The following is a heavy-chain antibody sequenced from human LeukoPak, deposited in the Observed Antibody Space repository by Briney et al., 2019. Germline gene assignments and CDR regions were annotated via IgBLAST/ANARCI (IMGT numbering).Heavy chain of an antibody. CDR2: ITGSGLHT. CDR3: AKGLRIPSN. J-gene: IGHJ4*02. D-gene: IGHD2-21*01. Sequence: GGPLRLSCAASGFTFSDYGMTWVRQTPGNGLEWVSSITGSGLHTYYVDSVKGRFVISRDNSKTTLYLEMNSLRAEDTAVYYCAKGLRIPSNWGQGIMVTVSS. V-gene: IGHV3-23*01. CDR1: GFTFSDYG.